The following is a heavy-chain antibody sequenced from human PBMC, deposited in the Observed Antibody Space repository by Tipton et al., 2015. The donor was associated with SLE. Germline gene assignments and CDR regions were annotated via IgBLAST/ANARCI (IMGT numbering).Heavy chain of an antibody. J-gene: IGHJ4*02. CDR1: GGSFSGYY. D-gene: IGHD6-13*01. Sequence: TLSLTCAVYGGSFSGYYWSWIRQPPGKGLEWIGEINHSGSTNYNPSLKSRVAISVDTSKNQFSLKLSSVTAADTAVYYCAREALIAAAAYFDYWGQGTLVTVSS. CDR2: INHSGST. V-gene: IGHV4-34*01. CDR3: AREALIAAAAYFDY.